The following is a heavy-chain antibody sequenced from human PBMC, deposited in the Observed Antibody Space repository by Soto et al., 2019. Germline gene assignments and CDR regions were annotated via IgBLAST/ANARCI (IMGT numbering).Heavy chain of an antibody. J-gene: IGHJ6*02. Sequence: GGSLRLSCAGSGFTFRWFGMNWVRKAPGKGLEWVARISNDGSNEYYVDSVKGRFTISRDNSKNTLYLQMDSLRAEDTAVYYCARVHSSGWTSGLSSYYYYGMDVWGQGTTVTVSS. CDR3: ARVHSSGWTSGLSSYYYYGMDV. V-gene: IGHV3-30*03. D-gene: IGHD6-19*01. CDR1: GFTFRWFG. CDR2: ISNDGSNE.